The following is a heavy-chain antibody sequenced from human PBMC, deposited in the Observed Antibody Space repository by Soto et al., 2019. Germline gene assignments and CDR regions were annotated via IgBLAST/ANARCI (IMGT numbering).Heavy chain of an antibody. CDR1: GGSFSGYY. J-gene: IGHJ3*02. Sequence: QVQLQQWGAGLLKPSETLSLTCCVYGGSFSGYYWSWIRQPTGKGLEWIGEINHSGSTKYNPSLKSRFTISVETSKNQFSLKLRSVTAADTAVYYCARVFARITIFGVAIPGGAFDIWGKGTMVTVSS. V-gene: IGHV4-34*01. D-gene: IGHD3-3*01. CDR3: ARVFARITIFGVAIPGGAFDI. CDR2: INHSGST.